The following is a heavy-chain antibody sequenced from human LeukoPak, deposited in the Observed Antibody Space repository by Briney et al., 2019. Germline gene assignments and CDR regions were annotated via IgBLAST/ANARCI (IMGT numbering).Heavy chain of an antibody. CDR1: GGSISSYY. D-gene: IGHD4-17*01. CDR3: ASYGDSGNY. CDR2: IYYSGST. V-gene: IGHV4-59*01. J-gene: IGHJ4*02. Sequence: PSETLSLTCTVSGGSISSYYWSWIRQPPGKGLEWIGYIYYSGSTNYNPSLKRRVAISVDTSKNQFSLKLSSVTAADTAVYYCASYGDSGNYWGQGTLVTVSS.